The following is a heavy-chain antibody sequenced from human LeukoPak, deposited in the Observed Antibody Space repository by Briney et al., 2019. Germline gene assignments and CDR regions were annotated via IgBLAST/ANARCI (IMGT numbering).Heavy chain of an antibody. CDR1: GFTFSSYA. D-gene: IGHD3-22*01. CDR2: IKSKTDGGTT. J-gene: IGHJ3*02. V-gene: IGHV3-15*01. Sequence: PGGSLRLSCAASGFTFSSYAMSWVRQAPGKGLEWVGRIKSKTDGGTTDYAAPVKGRFTISRDDSKNTLYLQMNSLKTEDTAVYYCTTGIVVVITDDAFDIWGQGTMVTVSS. CDR3: TTGIVVVITDDAFDI.